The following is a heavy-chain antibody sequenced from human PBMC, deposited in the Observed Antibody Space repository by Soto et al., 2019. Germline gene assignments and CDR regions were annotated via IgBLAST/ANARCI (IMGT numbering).Heavy chain of an antibody. V-gene: IGHV3-33*01. CDR3: ARDRRWVVPAALDY. Sequence: QVQLVESGGGVVQPGRSLRLSCAASGFTFSSYGMHWVRQAPGKGLEWVAVIWYDGSNKYYADSVKGRFTISRDNSKNTLYLQMNSLRAEDTAVYYCARDRRWVVPAALDYWGQGTLVTVSS. J-gene: IGHJ4*02. CDR1: GFTFSSYG. D-gene: IGHD2-2*01. CDR2: IWYDGSNK.